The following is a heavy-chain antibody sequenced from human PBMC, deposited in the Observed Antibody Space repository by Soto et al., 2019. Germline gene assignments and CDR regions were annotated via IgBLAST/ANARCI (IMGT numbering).Heavy chain of an antibody. J-gene: IGHJ4*02. D-gene: IGHD2-2*01. Sequence: EVQLVESGGGLVQPGGSLRLSCAASGFTFSGYWMSWVRQAPGKGLEWVANIKGDGSEKYYVDSVKGRFTISRDNAKTSLFLQMNSLRALGGAVYYCAREGRGYCASTSCPGIWGQGTLVTVSS. CDR1: GFTFSGYW. CDR3: AREGRGYCASTSCPGI. V-gene: IGHV3-7*01. CDR2: IKGDGSEK.